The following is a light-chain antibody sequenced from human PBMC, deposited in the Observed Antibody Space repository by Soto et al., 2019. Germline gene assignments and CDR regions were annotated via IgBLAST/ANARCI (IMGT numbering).Light chain of an antibody. J-gene: IGKJ3*01. CDR1: QSVNSRY. CDR2: GAS. Sequence: EIVLTQSPGTLSLSPGERATRSCRASQSVNSRYLAWYQQKPGQAPRLLIYGASSRATGIPDRFSGSGSGTAFTLSISRLEPEDFAVYYCQQYGNSPGTFGPGTKVDI. V-gene: IGKV3-20*01. CDR3: QQYGNSPGT.